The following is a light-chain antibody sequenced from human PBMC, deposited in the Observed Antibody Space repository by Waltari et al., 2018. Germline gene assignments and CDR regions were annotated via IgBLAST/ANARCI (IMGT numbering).Light chain of an antibody. CDR2: ESS. Sequence: EIVLTQSPGPLSLSPGERATLSCRASQNIGTYLVWYQQKPGQAPRLLIFESSRRATGIPDRFSGSGSGTDFSLTISRLEPEDFAVYYCQNHERLPATFGQGTKVEIK. V-gene: IGKV3-20*01. CDR3: QNHERLPAT. J-gene: IGKJ1*01. CDR1: QNIGTY.